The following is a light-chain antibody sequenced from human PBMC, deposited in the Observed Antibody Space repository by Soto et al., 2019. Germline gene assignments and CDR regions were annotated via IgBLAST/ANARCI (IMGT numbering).Light chain of an antibody. CDR3: QQYNNWPLT. V-gene: IGKV3D-15*01. Sequence: ETVMTQSPATLSVSPGDRATLSCSASQSVSYNLAWYQQKPGQAPRLLIYDASTRATGIPARFGGSASGTEFTLTISSLLSEDFAVYYCQQYNNWPLTFGGGTKVEMK. J-gene: IGKJ4*01. CDR2: DAS. CDR1: QSVSYN.